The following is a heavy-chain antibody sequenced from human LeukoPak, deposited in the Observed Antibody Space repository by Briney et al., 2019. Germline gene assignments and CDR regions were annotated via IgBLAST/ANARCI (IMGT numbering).Heavy chain of an antibody. D-gene: IGHD1-26*01. CDR1: GFTFSIYA. CDR3: ENGDSGGSGGGY. J-gene: IGHJ4*02. Sequence: GVSLTLSCATSGFTFSIYAMHWVRQTPGRGLEWVAFIRSNGNDKYYADSVRGGFNISRDNSKHTLYLQMTTLRTEDTAVYYSENGDSGGSGGGYWGRGTLVRVSS. V-gene: IGHV3-30*02. CDR2: IRSNGNDK.